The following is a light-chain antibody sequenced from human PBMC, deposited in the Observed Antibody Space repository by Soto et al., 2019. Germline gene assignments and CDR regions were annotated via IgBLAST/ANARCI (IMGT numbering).Light chain of an antibody. CDR2: WSS. V-gene: IGKV4-1*01. CDR1: QSVLYSSNNKNY. J-gene: IGKJ2*01. CDR3: HQYYSRPYT. Sequence: DIVMTQSPDSLAVSQGERATIHCKSSQSVLYSSNNKNYLAWYQQKPGQPPKLLIYWSSTREYGVPDRFSGSGSGTYFTLTISSLQPEDVAAYYCHQYYSRPYTFGQGTKLEIK.